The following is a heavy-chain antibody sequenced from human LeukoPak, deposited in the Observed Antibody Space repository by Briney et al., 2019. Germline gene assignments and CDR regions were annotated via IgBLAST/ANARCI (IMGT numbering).Heavy chain of an antibody. J-gene: IGHJ4*02. D-gene: IGHD5-24*01. CDR1: GGSISSYY. CDR2: IYYSGST. Sequence: PSETLSLTCTVSGGSISSYYWSWIRQPPGKGLEWIGYIYYSGSTNYNPSLKSRVTISVDTSKNQFSLKLSSVTAADTAVYFCARVDDYNCLDYWGQGTLVTVSS. CDR3: ARVDDYNCLDY. V-gene: IGHV4-59*01.